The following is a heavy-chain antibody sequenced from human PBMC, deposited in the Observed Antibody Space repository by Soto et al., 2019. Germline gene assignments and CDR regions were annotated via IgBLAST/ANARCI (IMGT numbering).Heavy chain of an antibody. V-gene: IGHV2-5*01. CDR2: IYWNDDK. CDR3: AHITSYYDSSGYYSY. CDR1: GFSLSTSGVG. D-gene: IGHD3-22*01. Sequence: SGPTLVNPTQTLTLTCTFSGFSLSTSGVGGGWIRQPPGKALEWLALIYWNDDKRYSPSLKSRLTITKDTSKNQVVLTMTNMDPVDTATYYCAHITSYYDSSGYYSYWGQGTLVTVSS. J-gene: IGHJ4*02.